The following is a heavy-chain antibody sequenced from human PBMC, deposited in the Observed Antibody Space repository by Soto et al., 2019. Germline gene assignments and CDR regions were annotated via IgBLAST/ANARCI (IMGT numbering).Heavy chain of an antibody. V-gene: IGHV3-30*03. D-gene: IGHD5-12*01. CDR2: IAYDGSKT. J-gene: IGHJ6*02. CDR3: ARATGLSSGYDFFRGV. Sequence: LRLSCVASGFAFGSCDMHWVRQAPGKGLEWVALIAYDGSKTYYVDSVKGRFTISRDYARKTVYLQMNSLRPEDAALYYCARATGLSSGYDFFRGVWGQGTSFTISS. CDR1: GFAFGSCD.